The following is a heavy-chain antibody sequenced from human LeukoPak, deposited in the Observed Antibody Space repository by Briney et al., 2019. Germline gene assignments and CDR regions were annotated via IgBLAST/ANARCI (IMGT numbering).Heavy chain of an antibody. CDR3: TRARDIAVAGNFDY. Sequence: SGGSLRLSSTASGFTFGDYAMSWFRQAPGKGLEWVGFIRSKAYGGTTEYAASVKGRFTISRDDSKSIAYLQMNSLKTEDTAVYYCTRARDIAVAGNFDYWGQGTLVTVSS. CDR2: IRSKAYGGTT. V-gene: IGHV3-49*03. J-gene: IGHJ4*02. CDR1: GFTFGDYA. D-gene: IGHD6-19*01.